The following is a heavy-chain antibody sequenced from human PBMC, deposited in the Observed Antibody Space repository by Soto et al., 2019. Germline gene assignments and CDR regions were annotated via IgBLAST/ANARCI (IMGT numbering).Heavy chain of an antibody. J-gene: IGHJ5*02. CDR2: ISGSGDST. Sequence: EVRLLESGGGLVQPGGSLRLSCAASGFTFTSYAMTWVRQAPGKGLEWVSAISGSGDSTYYADSVKGRFTVSKDNSKALLHLQKNSRRAEDTAVYYCAKEGLTAGTLNWFDPWGQGTLVIVSS. CDR1: GFTFTSYA. CDR3: AKEGLTAGTLNWFDP. V-gene: IGHV3-23*01. D-gene: IGHD6-13*01.